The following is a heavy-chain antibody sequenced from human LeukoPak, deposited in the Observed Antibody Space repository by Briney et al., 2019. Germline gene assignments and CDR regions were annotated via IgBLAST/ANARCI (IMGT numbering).Heavy chain of an antibody. Sequence: SETLSLTCTVSGGSISSSSYYWGWIRQPPGKGLEWIGSIYYSGSTYYNPSLKSRVTISVDTSKNQFSLKLSSVTAADTAVYYCARRTRAEWLQFGVIGWGQGTLVTVSS. V-gene: IGHV4-39*01. CDR2: IYYSGST. J-gene: IGHJ4*02. CDR3: ARRTRAEWLQFGVIG. CDR1: GGSISSSSYY. D-gene: IGHD5-24*01.